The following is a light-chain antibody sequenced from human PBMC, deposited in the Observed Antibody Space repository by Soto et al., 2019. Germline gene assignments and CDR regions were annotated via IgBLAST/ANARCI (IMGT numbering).Light chain of an antibody. CDR3: SSYSSANTVI. CDR1: SSDIGGYIY. Sequence: QSALTQPASVSASPGQSITISWTGTSSDIGGYIYVSWYQHHPGKAPRLMIYEVSSRPSGVSNRFSGSKSGNTASLTISGLQAEDEAQYYCSSYSSANTVIFGGGTKLTAL. CDR2: EVS. J-gene: IGLJ2*01. V-gene: IGLV2-14*01.